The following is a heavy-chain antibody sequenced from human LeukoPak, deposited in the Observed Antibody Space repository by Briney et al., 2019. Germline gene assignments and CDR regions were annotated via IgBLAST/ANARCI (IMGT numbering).Heavy chain of an antibody. CDR1: GFTFSSYA. CDR2: ISSNGGNT. D-gene: IGHD3-22*01. Sequence: GGSLRLSCAASGFTFSSYAMHWVRQAPGKGLEYVSAISSNGGNTYHANSVKGRFSIFRDNSKNTVYLEMRSLRPEDMGVYYCARDLRSSGYYAFDYWGQGTLVTVSS. CDR3: ARDLRSSGYYAFDY. V-gene: IGHV3-64*01. J-gene: IGHJ4*02.